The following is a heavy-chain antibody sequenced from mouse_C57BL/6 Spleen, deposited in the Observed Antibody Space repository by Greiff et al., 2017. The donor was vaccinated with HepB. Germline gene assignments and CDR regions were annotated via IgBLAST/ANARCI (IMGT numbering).Heavy chain of an antibody. CDR1: GFTFSDYY. J-gene: IGHJ3*01. D-gene: IGHD1-1*01. CDR2: ISNGGGST. V-gene: IGHV5-12*01. CDR3: ASPYYYGSTPLAY. Sequence: EVKLMESGGGLVQPGGSLKLSCAASGFTFSDYYMYWVRQTPEKRLEWVAYISNGGGSTYYPDTVKGRFTISRDNAKNTLYLQMSRLKSEDTAMYYCASPYYYGSTPLAYWGQGTLVTVSA.